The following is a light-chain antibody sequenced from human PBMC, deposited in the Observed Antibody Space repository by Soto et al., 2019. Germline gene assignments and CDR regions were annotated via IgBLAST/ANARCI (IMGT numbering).Light chain of an antibody. CDR3: AAWDDSLSSPV. J-gene: IGLJ3*02. Sequence: QSALTQPASVSGSPGQSIAISCTGSSSDIGIYKYVSWYQQHPGKVPKLIIYEVTNRPSGVSNRFSGSKSGNTASLTISGLQAEDEADYYCAAWDDSLSSPVFGGGTKVTVL. V-gene: IGLV2-14*01. CDR1: SSDIGIYKY. CDR2: EVT.